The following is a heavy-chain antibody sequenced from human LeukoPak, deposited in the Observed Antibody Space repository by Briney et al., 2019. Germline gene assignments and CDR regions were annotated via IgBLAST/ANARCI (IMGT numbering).Heavy chain of an antibody. CDR1: GGSISSSSYY. CDR2: IYYSGST. V-gene: IGHV4-39*01. J-gene: IGHJ6*03. CDR3: ARSYGDYANYYYYYMDV. D-gene: IGHD4-17*01. Sequence: SETLSLTCTVSGGSISSSSYYWGWIRQPPGKGLEWIGSIYYSGSTYYNPSLKSRVTISVDTSKNQFSLKLSSVTAADTAVYYCARSYGDYANYYYYYMDVWGKGTTVTVSS.